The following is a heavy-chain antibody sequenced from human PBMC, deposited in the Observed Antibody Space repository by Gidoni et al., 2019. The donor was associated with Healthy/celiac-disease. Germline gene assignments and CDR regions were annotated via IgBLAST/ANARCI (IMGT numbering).Heavy chain of an antibody. V-gene: IGHV3-30-3*01. Sequence: VQLVGSGGGVVQPGMALRLSCAASGFTFSSYAMHWVRQAPGTGLEWVAVISYDGSNKYYADSVKGRFTISRDNSKNTLYLQMNSLRAEDTAVYYCARGYGDYSHYDAFDIWGQGTMVTVSS. D-gene: IGHD4-17*01. CDR2: ISYDGSNK. CDR3: ARGYGDYSHYDAFDI. CDR1: GFTFSSYA. J-gene: IGHJ3*02.